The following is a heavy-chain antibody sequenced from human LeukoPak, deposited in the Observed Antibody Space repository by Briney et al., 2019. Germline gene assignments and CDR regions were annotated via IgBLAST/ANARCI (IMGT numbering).Heavy chain of an antibody. CDR3: ARGDFWSGYLYWYFDL. Sequence: SETLSLTCTVTGGSISSYYSSWIRQPPGKGLEWIGYIYYSGSTNYNPSLKSRVTISVDTSKNQFSLKLSSVTAADTAVYYCARGDFWSGYLYWYFDLWGRGTLVTVSS. D-gene: IGHD3-3*01. J-gene: IGHJ2*01. CDR1: GGSISSYY. V-gene: IGHV4-59*01. CDR2: IYYSGST.